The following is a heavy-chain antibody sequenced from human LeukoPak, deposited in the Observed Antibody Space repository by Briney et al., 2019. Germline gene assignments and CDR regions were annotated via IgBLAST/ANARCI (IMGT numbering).Heavy chain of an antibody. D-gene: IGHD3-10*01. CDR2: IYYSGST. CDR1: GGSISSYY. CDR3: ARGVTSGSDY. Sequence: SETLSLTCTVSGGSISSYYWSWIRQPPGKGLEWIGYIYYSGSTNYNPSLKSRVTISVGTSKNQFSLKLSSVTAADTAVYYCARGVTSGSDYWGQGTLVTVSS. V-gene: IGHV4-59*08. J-gene: IGHJ4*02.